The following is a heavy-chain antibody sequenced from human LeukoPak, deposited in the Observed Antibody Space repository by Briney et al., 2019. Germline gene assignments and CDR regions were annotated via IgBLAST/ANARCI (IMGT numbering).Heavy chain of an antibody. Sequence: SETLSLTCTVSGGSISRSSYYWGWIRQPPGKGLEWIGSIYYSGTTYSNPSLKSRVTISVDTSKNQFSLKLRSVTAADTAFYYCARLGGYYDPPGYWGQGTLVTVSS. CDR3: ARLGGYYDPPGY. CDR2: IYYSGTT. CDR1: GGSISRSSYY. J-gene: IGHJ4*02. D-gene: IGHD3-10*01. V-gene: IGHV4-39*01.